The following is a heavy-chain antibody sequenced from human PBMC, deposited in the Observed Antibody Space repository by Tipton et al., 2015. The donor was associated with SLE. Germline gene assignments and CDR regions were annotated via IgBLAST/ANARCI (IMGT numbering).Heavy chain of an antibody. CDR3: ARRRDGYNFDY. J-gene: IGHJ4*02. Sequence: TLSLTCAVYGGSFSGYYWSWIRQPPGKGLEWIGEINHSGSTNYNPSLKSRVTISMDTSKNQLSLKLSSVTAADTAVYYCARRRDGYNFDYWGQGALVTVSS. D-gene: IGHD5-24*01. V-gene: IGHV4-34*01. CDR1: GGSFSGYY. CDR2: INHSGST.